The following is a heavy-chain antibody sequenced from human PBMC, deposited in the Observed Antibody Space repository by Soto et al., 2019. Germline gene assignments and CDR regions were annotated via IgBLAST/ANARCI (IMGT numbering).Heavy chain of an antibody. CDR3: ARVYRITMVRGELSEY. CDR2: ISAYNGNT. Sequence: QVQLVQSGAEVKKPGASVKVSCKASGYTFTSYGISWVRQAPGQGLEWMGWISAYNGNTNYAQKLQGRVTMTTDTSTSKAAMKLSGLISDDTAVYYCARVYRITMVRGELSEYWGQGTLVTVSS. J-gene: IGHJ4*02. V-gene: IGHV1-18*01. D-gene: IGHD3-10*01. CDR1: GYTFTSYG.